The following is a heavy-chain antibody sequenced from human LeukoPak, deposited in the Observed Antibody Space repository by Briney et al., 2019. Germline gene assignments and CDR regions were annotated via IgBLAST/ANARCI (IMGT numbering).Heavy chain of an antibody. CDR2: VYNTVDM. D-gene: IGHD3-22*01. CDR1: GGSIIGSY. J-gene: IGHJ4*02. CDR3: ARSRNYDSSGYNPTHYFDS. Sequence: SETLSLTCRVSGGSIIGSYWTWIRQSPGKGLEWIGYVYNTVDMNYNPSLQSRVTISVDMSKNHVSLRLNSVTAADTAIYYCARSRNYDSSGYNPTHYFDSWGQGALVTVSS. V-gene: IGHV4-59*01.